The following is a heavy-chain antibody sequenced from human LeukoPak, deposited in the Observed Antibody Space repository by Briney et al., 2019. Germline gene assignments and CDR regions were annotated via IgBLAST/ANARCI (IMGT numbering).Heavy chain of an antibody. J-gene: IGHJ3*02. CDR3: ARAPRGYPVVAAQGLDI. V-gene: IGHV4-61*01. D-gene: IGHD2-15*01. CDR1: GCTVRSGKYY. CDR2: INHSGST. Sequence: SETLSLTCTVSGCTVRSGKYYWSWLRQPPGKGLDWIGEINHSGSTNYNPSLKSRVTISVDTSKNQFSLKLSSVTAADTAVYYCARAPRGYPVVAAQGLDIWGQGTMVTVSS.